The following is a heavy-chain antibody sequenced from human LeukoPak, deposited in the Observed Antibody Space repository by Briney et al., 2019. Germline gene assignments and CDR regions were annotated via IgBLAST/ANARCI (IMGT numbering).Heavy chain of an antibody. Sequence: GGSLRLSCAASGFTFRSYAMTWVRQAPGKGLEWVSGMSGGGGSTYYADSVKGRFIISRDNSKNTLYLQMNSLRAEDTAVYYCAKTPDGSYYYGMDVWGQGTTVTVSS. D-gene: IGHD3-10*01. CDR1: GFTFRSYA. CDR2: MSGGGGST. V-gene: IGHV3-23*01. CDR3: AKTPDGSYYYGMDV. J-gene: IGHJ6*02.